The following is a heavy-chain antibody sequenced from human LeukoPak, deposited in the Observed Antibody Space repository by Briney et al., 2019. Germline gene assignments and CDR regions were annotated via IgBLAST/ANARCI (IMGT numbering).Heavy chain of an antibody. Sequence: ASVKVSCKASGYTFNAYYIYWVRQAPGQGLEWMGWINPNSGGTKYAQTFQGRVTMTRDTSISTAYMELSRLRSDDTAMYYCATMRSTYGFDYWGQGTLVTVSS. V-gene: IGHV1-2*02. CDR1: GYTFNAYY. CDR2: INPNSGGT. CDR3: ATMRSTYGFDY. J-gene: IGHJ4*02. D-gene: IGHD3-10*01.